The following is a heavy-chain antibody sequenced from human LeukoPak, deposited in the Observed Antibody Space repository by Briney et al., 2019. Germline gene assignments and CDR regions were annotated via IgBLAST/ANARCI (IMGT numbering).Heavy chain of an antibody. V-gene: IGHV3-21*01. CDR1: GFTFSSYA. J-gene: IGHJ4*02. D-gene: IGHD5-18*01. CDR3: ARDRSGYTFDD. Sequence: GRSLRLSCAASGFTFSSYAMHWVRQAPGKGLEWVSSISATGNYIYYADSVKGRFTISRDNAKNSLYLQMNSLRAEDTAVYYCARDRSGYTFDDWGQGTLVTVSS. CDR2: ISATGNYI.